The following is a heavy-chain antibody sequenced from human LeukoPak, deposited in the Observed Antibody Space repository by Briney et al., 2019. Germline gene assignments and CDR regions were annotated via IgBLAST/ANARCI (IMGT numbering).Heavy chain of an antibody. CDR3: ARTRLQFRAFDI. CDR1: GGSISSGGYD. V-gene: IGHV4-31*03. CDR2: IYYSGST. J-gene: IGHJ3*02. D-gene: IGHD4-11*01. Sequence: PSQTLSLTCTVSGGSISSGGYDWSWIRQHPGKGLEWIGYIYYSGSTYYNPPLKSRVTISVDTSKNQFSLKLSSVTAADTAVYYCARTRLQFRAFDIWGQGTMVTVSS.